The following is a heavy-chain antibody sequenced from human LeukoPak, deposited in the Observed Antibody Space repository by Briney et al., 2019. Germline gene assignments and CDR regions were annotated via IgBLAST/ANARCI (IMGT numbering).Heavy chain of an antibody. J-gene: IGHJ3*02. CDR2: IYHSGST. CDR3: ARVRGAFYGSGSYYNDAFDI. V-gene: IGHV4-4*02. D-gene: IGHD3-10*01. Sequence: SGTLSLTCAVSGGSISSTNWWSWVRQPPGKGLELIGEIYHSGSTNYNPSLKSRVTISVDKSKNQFSLKLSSVTAADTAVYYCARVRGAFYGSGSYYNDAFDIWGQGTMVTVSS. CDR1: GGSISSTNW.